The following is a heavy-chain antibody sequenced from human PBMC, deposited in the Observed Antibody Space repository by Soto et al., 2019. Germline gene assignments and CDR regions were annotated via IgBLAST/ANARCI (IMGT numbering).Heavy chain of an antibody. V-gene: IGHV3-23*01. CDR1: GFTFSSYA. D-gene: IGHD3-16*01. J-gene: IGHJ6*02. CDR3: AANRAYTYYYGMHV. Sequence: GGSLRLSCAASGFTFSSYAMSWVRQAPGKGQEWVSAISGSGGSTYYADSVKGRFTISRDNSKNTLYLQMNSLRAEDTAVYYCAANRAYTYYYGMHVWGQGTTVTVSS. CDR2: ISGSGGST.